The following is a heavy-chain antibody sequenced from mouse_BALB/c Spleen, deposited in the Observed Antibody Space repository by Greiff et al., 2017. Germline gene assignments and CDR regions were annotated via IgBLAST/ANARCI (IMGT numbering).Heavy chain of an antibody. CDR3: ARSFITTAPFDY. Sequence: VQLQQSGPELVKPGASVKISCKASGYSFTGYFMNWVMQSHGKSLEWIGRINPYNGDTFYNQKFKGKATLTVDKSSSTAHMELRSLASEDSAVYYCARSFITTAPFDYWGQGTTLTVSS. CDR2: INPYNGDT. CDR1: GYSFTGYF. J-gene: IGHJ2*01. D-gene: IGHD1-2*01. V-gene: IGHV1-20*02.